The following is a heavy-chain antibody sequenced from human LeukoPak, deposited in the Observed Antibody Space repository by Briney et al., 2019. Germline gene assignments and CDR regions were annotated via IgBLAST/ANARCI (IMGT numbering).Heavy chain of an antibody. CDR3: ARGSSKDDTSGYYYVDGSDGPDY. V-gene: IGHV1-46*01. CDR2: INPSGGNT. J-gene: IGHJ4*02. Sequence: GASVKVSCKASGYTFTFYYMHWVRQAPGQGLEWMGIINPSGGNTSYAQKFQGRVTITRDMSTSTVYMELSSLRSEDTAVYYCARGSSKDDTSGYYYVDGSDGPDYWGQGTLVTVSS. CDR1: GYTFTFYY. D-gene: IGHD3-22*01.